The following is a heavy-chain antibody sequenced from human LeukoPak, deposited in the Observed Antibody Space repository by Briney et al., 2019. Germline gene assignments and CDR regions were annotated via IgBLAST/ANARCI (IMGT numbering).Heavy chain of an antibody. D-gene: IGHD3-9*01. J-gene: IGHJ5*02. V-gene: IGHV1-8*01. Sequence: ASAKVSCKASGYTFSSYDINWVRQATGQGLEWMGWMNPNSGNTGYAQKFQGRVTMTRNTSISTAYMELSSLRSEDTAVYYCARVPKLLFDWLPTNWFDPWGQGTLVTVSS. CDR1: GYTFSSYD. CDR3: ARVPKLLFDWLPTNWFDP. CDR2: MNPNSGNT.